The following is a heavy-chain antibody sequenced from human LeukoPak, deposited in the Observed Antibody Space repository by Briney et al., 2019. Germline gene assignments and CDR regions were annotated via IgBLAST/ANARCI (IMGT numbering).Heavy chain of an antibody. J-gene: IGHJ4*02. Sequence: GESLKISCKGSGYSLNTFWIGWVRQTPETGLEWMGNIYPSDSETKYKPSFQGQVTISVDKSIGTAYLRLSSLKASDTAIYYCARLIYYGSGKTYFFDSWGQGTLVTVSS. CDR1: GYSLNTFW. CDR2: IYPSDSET. D-gene: IGHD3-10*01. CDR3: ARLIYYGSGKTYFFDS. V-gene: IGHV5-51*01.